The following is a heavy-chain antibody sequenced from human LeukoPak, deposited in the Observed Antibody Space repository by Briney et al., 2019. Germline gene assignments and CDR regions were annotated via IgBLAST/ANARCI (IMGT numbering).Heavy chain of an antibody. V-gene: IGHV1-2*02. CDR2: INPNRGGT. CDR3: ARESTPTGPNWFDP. CDR1: VYTFTGYY. Sequence: ASVKVSRKASVYTFTGYYMHWVRQAPGQGLEGMGGINPNRGGTKYAQKLHGRVTMTRDTSISTAYMELSRLRSDDTAVYFCARESTPTGPNWFDPWGQGTLVTVSS. D-gene: IGHD3-10*01. J-gene: IGHJ5*02.